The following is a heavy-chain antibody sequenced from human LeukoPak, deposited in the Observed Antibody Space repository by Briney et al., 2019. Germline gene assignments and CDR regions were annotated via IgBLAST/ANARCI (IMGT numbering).Heavy chain of an antibody. CDR1: GFTFSSYS. J-gene: IGHJ4*02. CDR3: ASSHSSGYWVQYY. D-gene: IGHD3-22*01. Sequence: GGSLRLSCAASGFTFSSYSMNWVRQAPRRGLEWVSYISSSSSSIHYADSVKGRFTISRGNAKNSLFLQMNSLRDEDTAVYYCASSHSSGYWVQYYRGQGTRVTVSS. CDR2: ISSSSSSI. V-gene: IGHV3-48*02.